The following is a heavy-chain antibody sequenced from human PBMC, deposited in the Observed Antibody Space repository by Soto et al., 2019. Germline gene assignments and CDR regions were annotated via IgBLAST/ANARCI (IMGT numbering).Heavy chain of an antibody. CDR3: VRARSTDSRPDY. D-gene: IGHD3-22*01. CDR1: GFTFSLYS. CDR2: ITSSSSYI. J-gene: IGHJ4*02. Sequence: PVGSLRLSCAASGFTFSLYSMIWVRQAPGKGLEWVASITSSSSYIYYEDSLKGRFTISRDNAKNSLFLQLGSLRAEDTAVYFCVRARSTDSRPDYWGQGTLVTVSS. V-gene: IGHV3-21*01.